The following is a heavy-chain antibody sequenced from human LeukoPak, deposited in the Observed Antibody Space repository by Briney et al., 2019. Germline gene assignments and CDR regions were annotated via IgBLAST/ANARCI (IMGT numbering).Heavy chain of an antibody. J-gene: IGHJ4*02. CDR3: AKNGERRTYYYGSGSYQFDY. D-gene: IGHD3-10*01. Sequence: SETLSLTCTVSGGSISSYYWSWIRQPPGKGLEWIGYIYYSGSTNYNPSLKSRVTISVDTSKNQFSLKLSSVTAADTAVYYCAKNGERRTYYYGSGSYQFDYWGQGTLVTVSS. V-gene: IGHV4-59*08. CDR2: IYYSGST. CDR1: GGSISSYY.